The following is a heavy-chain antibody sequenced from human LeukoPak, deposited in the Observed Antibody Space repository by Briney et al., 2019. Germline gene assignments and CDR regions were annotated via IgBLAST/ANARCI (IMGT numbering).Heavy chain of an antibody. CDR1: GFTFSSYG. CDR3: AKDSCSGGSCYYFDY. J-gene: IGHJ4*02. Sequence: PGGSLRLSCAASGFTFSSYGMHWVRQAPGKGPEWVAFIRFDGSNKYYADSVKGRFTISRDNSKNTLYLQMNSLRAEDTAVYYCAKDSCSGGSCYYFDYWGQGTLVTVSS. CDR2: IRFDGSNK. D-gene: IGHD2-15*01. V-gene: IGHV3-30*02.